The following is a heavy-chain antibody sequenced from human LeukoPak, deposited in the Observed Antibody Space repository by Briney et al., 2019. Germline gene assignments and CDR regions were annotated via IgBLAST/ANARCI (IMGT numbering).Heavy chain of an antibody. J-gene: IGHJ4*02. Sequence: GGSLRLSCAASGFTFKSYNMNWVRQAPGKGLEWVAFITSTSGDMFYADSVKGRFTISRDNAKNSLYLQMDSLRAEDTAVYYCARAAGYYFDYWGQGSLVTVSS. V-gene: IGHV3-21*05. CDR2: ITSTSGDM. CDR1: GFTFKSYN. CDR3: ARAAGYYFDY.